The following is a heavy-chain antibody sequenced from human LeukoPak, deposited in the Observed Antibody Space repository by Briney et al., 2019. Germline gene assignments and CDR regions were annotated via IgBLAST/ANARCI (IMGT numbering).Heavy chain of an antibody. J-gene: IGHJ4*02. CDR1: GFTFSSYS. CDR3: ARGHYYDSSGMYYFDY. V-gene: IGHV3-21*01. D-gene: IGHD3-22*01. CDR2: ISSSSYI. Sequence: GGSLRLSCAASGFTFSSYSMNWVRQAPGKGLEWVSSISSSSYIYYADSVKGRFTISRDNAKNSLYLQMNSLRAEDTAVYYCARGHYYDSSGMYYFDYWGQGTLVTVSS.